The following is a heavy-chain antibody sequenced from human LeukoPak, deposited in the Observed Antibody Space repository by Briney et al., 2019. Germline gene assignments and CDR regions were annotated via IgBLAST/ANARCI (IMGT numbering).Heavy chain of an antibody. Sequence: ASVTVSCKASGYTFTSYGISWVRQAPGQGLEWMGWISANDGNTDYPQKLQGRVTMTTDTSTSTAYMELRSLRSDDTAVYYCARSGYDFWSGYYYFDYWGQGTLVTVSS. CDR3: ARSGYDFWSGYYYFDY. D-gene: IGHD3-3*01. V-gene: IGHV1-18*01. CDR2: ISANDGNT. J-gene: IGHJ4*02. CDR1: GYTFTSYG.